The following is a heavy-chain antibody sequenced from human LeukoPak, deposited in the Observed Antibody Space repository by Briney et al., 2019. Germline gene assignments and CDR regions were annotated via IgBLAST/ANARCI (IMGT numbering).Heavy chain of an antibody. CDR1: GYTFTDYY. Sequence: ASVKVSCKASGYTFTDYYLHWVRQAPGQGFEWMGWINPNSGDTNYAQKFQGRVTMTRDTSISTAHMEMSRLRSDDTAVYYCARATDITGTSLDYWGQGTLVTVSS. V-gene: IGHV1-2*02. D-gene: IGHD1-7*01. J-gene: IGHJ4*02. CDR3: ARATDITGTSLDY. CDR2: INPNSGDT.